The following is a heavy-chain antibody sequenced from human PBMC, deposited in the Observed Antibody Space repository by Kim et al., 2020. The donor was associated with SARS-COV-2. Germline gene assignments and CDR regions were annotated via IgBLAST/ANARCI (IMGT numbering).Heavy chain of an antibody. CDR1: GYTFTSYA. CDR2: INTNTGNP. CDR3: ARVFSNDILTGYYYYYGMDV. Sequence: ASVKVSCKASGYTFTSYAMNWVRQAPGQGLEWMGWINTNTGNPTYAQGFTGRFVFSLDTSVSTAYLQISSLKAEDTAVYYCARVFSNDILTGYYYYYGMDVWGQGTTVTVSS. V-gene: IGHV7-4-1*02. J-gene: IGHJ6*02. D-gene: IGHD3-9*01.